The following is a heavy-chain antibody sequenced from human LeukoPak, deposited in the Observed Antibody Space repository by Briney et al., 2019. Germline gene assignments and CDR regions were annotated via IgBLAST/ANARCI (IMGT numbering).Heavy chain of an antibody. Sequence: GGSLRLSCAASGFTFSSYSMNWVRQAPGKGLEWVSVINSGGNTYYADSVKGRFTISRDNSKNTLYLQMNSLRAEDTAVYYCAREASSGYHFDYWGQGTLVTVSS. CDR3: AREASSGYHFDY. D-gene: IGHD3-22*01. CDR1: GFTFSSYS. V-gene: IGHV3-53*01. CDR2: INSGGNT. J-gene: IGHJ4*02.